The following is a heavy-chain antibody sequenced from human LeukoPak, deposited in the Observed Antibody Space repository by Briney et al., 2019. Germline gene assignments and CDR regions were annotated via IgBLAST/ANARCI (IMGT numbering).Heavy chain of an antibody. CDR1: GFTFSNYV. J-gene: IGHJ6*03. Sequence: PGGSLRLSCEASGFTFSNYVIHCVRQAPGKGLEWLAVISYDGTNKYYTDSVMGRFTISRDHSKTTVDLQMDSLGGADTAVYYCARSPTYYYMGVWGKGTTVTVSS. CDR2: ISYDGTNK. V-gene: IGHV3-30-3*01. CDR3: ARSPTYYYMGV.